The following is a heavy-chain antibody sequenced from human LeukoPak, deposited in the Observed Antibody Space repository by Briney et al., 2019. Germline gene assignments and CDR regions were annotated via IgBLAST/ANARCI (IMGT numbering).Heavy chain of an antibody. J-gene: IGHJ4*02. D-gene: IGHD3-3*01. CDR3: ANWAGAPADYFSGPLDY. CDR1: EYSLTQYP. Sequence: ASVNVSCKTSEYSLTQYPIHWVRQAPGQRLEWMGWINTVSGNTRYSQNFQGRVTITRDTSASTAYMELSYLKSEGTAIYYCANWAGAPADYFSGPLDYWGQGTLVTVSS. V-gene: IGHV1-3*04. CDR2: INTVSGNT.